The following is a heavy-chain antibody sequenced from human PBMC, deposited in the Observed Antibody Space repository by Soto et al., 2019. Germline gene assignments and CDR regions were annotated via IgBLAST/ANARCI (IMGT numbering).Heavy chain of an antibody. CDR3: ARPSTDYGDYPYYFDY. J-gene: IGHJ4*02. D-gene: IGHD4-17*01. CDR1: GFTFSSYS. V-gene: IGHV3-48*02. Sequence: GGSLKLSCAASGFTFSSYSMNWVRQAPGKGLEWVSYISSTSSTIYYADSVKGRFTISRDNAKNSLYLQMNSLRDKDTAVYYCARPSTDYGDYPYYFDYWGQGTLVTVSS. CDR2: ISSTSSTI.